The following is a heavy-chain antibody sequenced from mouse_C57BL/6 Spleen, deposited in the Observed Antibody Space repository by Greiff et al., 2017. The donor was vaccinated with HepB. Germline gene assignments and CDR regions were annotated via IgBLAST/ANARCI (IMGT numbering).Heavy chain of an antibody. Sequence: DVQLVESEGGLVQPGSSMKLSCTASGFTFSDYYMAWVRQVPEKGLEWVANINYDGSSTYYLDSLKSRFIISRDNAKNILYLQMSSLKSEDTATYYCARSYDYDRVYFDYWGQGTTLTVSS. J-gene: IGHJ2*01. V-gene: IGHV5-16*01. D-gene: IGHD2-4*01. CDR2: INYDGSST. CDR3: ARSYDYDRVYFDY. CDR1: GFTFSDYY.